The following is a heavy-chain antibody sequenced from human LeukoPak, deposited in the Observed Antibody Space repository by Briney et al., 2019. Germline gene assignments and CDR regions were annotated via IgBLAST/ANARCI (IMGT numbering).Heavy chain of an antibody. CDR2: ISSDESST. V-gene: IGHV3-74*01. Sequence: GGSLRLSCAVSGFTFSNYWMHWVRQAPGKGLVWVSCISSDESSTNYADSVKGRFSISRDNAKNTLYLHMNSLRAEDTALYYCARPMISVMSLGADFWGQGSLVTVSS. J-gene: IGHJ4*02. CDR3: ARPMISVMSLGADF. CDR1: GFTFSNYW. D-gene: IGHD3/OR15-3a*01.